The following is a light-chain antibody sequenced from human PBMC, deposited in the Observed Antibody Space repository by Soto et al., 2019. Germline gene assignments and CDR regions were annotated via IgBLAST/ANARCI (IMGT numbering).Light chain of an antibody. CDR1: QSVTNSF. CDR3: QQYVSSPWA. CDR2: GAS. V-gene: IGKV3-20*01. J-gene: IGKJ1*01. Sequence: EIVLAQSPGTLSLSPGERATLSCRASQSVTNSFLAWYQQKPGQAPRLLIYGASRRATGILDRFTGSGSGTDFTLTISRLEPEDFALYYCQQYVSSPWAFGQGTKVEI.